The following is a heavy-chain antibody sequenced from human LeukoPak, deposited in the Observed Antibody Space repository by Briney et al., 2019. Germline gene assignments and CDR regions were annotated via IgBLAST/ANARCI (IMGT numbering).Heavy chain of an antibody. V-gene: IGHV3-49*03. CDR1: GFTFGDYA. CDR3: TRGGVGTMIVVVIDY. J-gene: IGHJ4*02. CDR2: IRSKAYGGTT. D-gene: IGHD3-22*01. Sequence: PGGSLRLSCTASGFTFGDYAMSWFRQAPGKGLEWVGFIRSKAYGGTTEYAASVKGRFTVSRDDSKSIAYLQMNSLKTEDTAVYYCTRGGVGTMIVVVIDYWGQGTLVTVSS.